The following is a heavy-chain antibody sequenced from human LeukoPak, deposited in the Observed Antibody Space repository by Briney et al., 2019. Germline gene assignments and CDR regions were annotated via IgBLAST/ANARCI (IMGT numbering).Heavy chain of an antibody. V-gene: IGHV3-74*01. CDR3: AKDMWRFGELDYDY. CDR1: GFTFRDYW. CDR2: INADGSDT. J-gene: IGHJ4*02. Sequence: GGSLRLSCAASGFTFRDYWMHWVRQAPGKGLVWVSRINADGSDTNYADSVKGRFTISRDNAKNSLYLQMNSLRTEDTALYYCAKDMWRFGELDYDYWGQGTLVTVSS. D-gene: IGHD3-10*01.